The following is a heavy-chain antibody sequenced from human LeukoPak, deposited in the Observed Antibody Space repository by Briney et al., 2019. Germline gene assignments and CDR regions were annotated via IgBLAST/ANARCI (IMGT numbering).Heavy chain of an antibody. Sequence: GASVKVSCKASGYTFTSYGISWVRQAPGQGLEWMGWISAYNGNTNYAQKLQGRVTMTTDTSTSTAYMELRSLRSDDTAVYYCARENIVVRLDGGFDPWGQGTLVTVSS. CDR2: ISAYNGNT. V-gene: IGHV1-18*01. J-gene: IGHJ5*02. CDR3: ARENIVVRLDGGFDP. D-gene: IGHD2-21*01. CDR1: GYTFTSYG.